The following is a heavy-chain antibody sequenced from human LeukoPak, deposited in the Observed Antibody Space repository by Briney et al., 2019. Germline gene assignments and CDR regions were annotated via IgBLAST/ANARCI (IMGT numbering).Heavy chain of an antibody. D-gene: IGHD6-19*01. CDR1: GFTFSSYS. CDR2: ISTGSSYI. CDR3: ARVAVAGNRYYYYYMDV. V-gene: IGHV3-21*01. Sequence: GGSLRLSCAASGFTFSSYSMNWVRQPPGRGLEWVSSISTGSSYIYYADSVKGRFTISRDNAKNSLYLQMNSLRAEDTGVYYCARVAVAGNRYYYYYMDVWGKGTTVTVSS. J-gene: IGHJ6*03.